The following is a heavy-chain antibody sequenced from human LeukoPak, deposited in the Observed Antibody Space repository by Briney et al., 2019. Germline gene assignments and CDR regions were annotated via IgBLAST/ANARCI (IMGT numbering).Heavy chain of an antibody. Sequence: GGSLRLSCAASGFTFSNYSMNWVRQAPGKGLEWVSFIGTSISYIYYADSLKGRFTISRDNPKNSLYLQMNSLRAEDTAVYYCAKDLHGSGSYSDYWGQGTLVTVSS. J-gene: IGHJ4*02. D-gene: IGHD3-10*01. CDR1: GFTFSNYS. CDR3: AKDLHGSGSYSDY. V-gene: IGHV3-21*01. CDR2: IGTSISYI.